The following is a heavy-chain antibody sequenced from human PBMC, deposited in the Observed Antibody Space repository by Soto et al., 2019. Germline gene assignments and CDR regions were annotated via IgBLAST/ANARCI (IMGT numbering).Heavy chain of an antibody. J-gene: IGHJ3*02. V-gene: IGHV1-8*01. CDR2: MNPNSGNT. D-gene: IGHD3-3*01. CDR1: GYTFTSYD. Sequence: QVQLVQSGAEVKKPGASVKVSCKASGYTFTSYDINWVRQATGQGLEWMGWMNPNSGNTGYAQKFQGRVTMTRNTSISTAYMELSSLRSEDTAVYYCARLIGGYDFWSRHDAFDIWGQGTMVTVSS. CDR3: ARLIGGYDFWSRHDAFDI.